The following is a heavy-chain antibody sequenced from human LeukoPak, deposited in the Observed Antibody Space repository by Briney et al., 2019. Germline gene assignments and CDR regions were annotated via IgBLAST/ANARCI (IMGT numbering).Heavy chain of an antibody. CDR2: IYHRGST. CDR3: ARGGYYGSGNDFRFDP. V-gene: IGHV4-59*01. Sequence: SETLSLTCTVSGGSISTYYWSWIRQPPGKGLEWIGYIYHRGSTNYNPSLKSRVTISVDTSKNQFSLKLTSVTAADTAVYYCARGGYYGSGNDFRFDPWGQGTLVTVSS. J-gene: IGHJ5*02. D-gene: IGHD3-10*01. CDR1: GGSISTYY.